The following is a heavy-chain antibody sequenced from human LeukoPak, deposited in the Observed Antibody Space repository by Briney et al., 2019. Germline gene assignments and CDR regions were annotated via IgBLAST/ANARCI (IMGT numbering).Heavy chain of an antibody. D-gene: IGHD3-9*01. CDR2: ISWNSGNI. CDR3: ARPGYTAGYDI. Sequence: PGGSLRLSCAASGFTFDDYAMHWVRQAPGKGLEWVSGISWNSGNIGYADSVKGRFTISRDNARNSLYLQMNSLRAEDTALYYCARPGYTAGYDIWGQGTMVTVSS. V-gene: IGHV3-9*01. CDR1: GFTFDDYA. J-gene: IGHJ3*02.